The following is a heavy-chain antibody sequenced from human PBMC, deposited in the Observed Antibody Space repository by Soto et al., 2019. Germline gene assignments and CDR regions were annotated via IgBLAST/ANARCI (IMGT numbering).Heavy chain of an antibody. CDR2: IGIGGDT. CDR3: ARGPGSPRYYNGMDV. Sequence: GGSLRLSCAASGFTLSNHDMYWVRQATGKSLEWVSAIGIGGDTYYPASVKGRFTISRQNAKNSLYLQMNNLRAGDTAVYYCARGPGSPRYYNGMDVWGQGTKDTVSS. V-gene: IGHV3-13*01. J-gene: IGHJ6*02. D-gene: IGHD3-10*01. CDR1: GFTLSNHD.